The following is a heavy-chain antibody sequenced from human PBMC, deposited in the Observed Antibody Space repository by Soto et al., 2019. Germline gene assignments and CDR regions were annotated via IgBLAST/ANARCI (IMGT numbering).Heavy chain of an antibody. J-gene: IGHJ3*02. Sequence: QVQLVQSGAEVKKPGASVKVSCKASGYTFTDYFMHWVRQAPGQGPEWMGWINPNSGGANFAQKFVGRVTMTRETSISTAYMELSRLRSDDTAVYYCATPTEPDYYDTSGPDAFDIWGQGTIVTVSS. D-gene: IGHD3-22*01. CDR2: INPNSGGA. CDR3: ATPTEPDYYDTSGPDAFDI. CDR1: GYTFTDYF. V-gene: IGHV1-2*02.